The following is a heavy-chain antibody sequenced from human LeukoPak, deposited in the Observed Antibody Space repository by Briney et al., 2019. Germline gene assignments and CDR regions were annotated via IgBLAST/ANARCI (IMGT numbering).Heavy chain of an antibody. CDR1: GYTFTSYY. V-gene: IGHV1-46*01. J-gene: IGHJ2*01. Sequence: APVKVSCKASGYTFTSYYMHWVRQAPGQGLEWMGIINPSGGSTSYAQKFQGRVTMTRDTSTSTVYMELSSLRSEDTAVYYCARPGSSWTSNWYFDLWGRGTLVTVSS. CDR2: INPSGGST. D-gene: IGHD6-13*01. CDR3: ARPGSSWTSNWYFDL.